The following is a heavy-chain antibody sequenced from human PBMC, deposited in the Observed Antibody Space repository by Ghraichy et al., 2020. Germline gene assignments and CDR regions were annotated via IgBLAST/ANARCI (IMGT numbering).Heavy chain of an antibody. CDR1: GGSISSGGYY. CDR3: ARGYGSGSYPLGY. J-gene: IGHJ4*02. D-gene: IGHD3-10*01. Sequence: SETLSLTCTVSGGSISSGGYYWSWIRQHPGKGLEWIGYIYYSGSTYYNPSLKSRVTISVDTSKNQFSLKLSSVTAADTAVYYCARGYGSGSYPLGYWGQGTLVTVSS. CDR2: IYYSGST. V-gene: IGHV4-31*03.